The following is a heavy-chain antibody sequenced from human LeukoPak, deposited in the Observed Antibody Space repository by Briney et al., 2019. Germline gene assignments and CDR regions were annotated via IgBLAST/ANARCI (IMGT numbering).Heavy chain of an antibody. D-gene: IGHD6-13*01. CDR2: RSGSCGTT. Sequence: GGAVRLPCPACGCTFSRYAMSWVRQAPGKGVEGGAARSGSCGTTYYPDPVKGRLTIPRDNSKKTLDLQMNSLRDEDTAVYQCAKDKQPIDYYSYMDVWGKGTTVTVSS. J-gene: IGHJ6*03. CDR3: AKDKQPIDYYSYMDV. V-gene: IGHV3-23*01. CDR1: GCTFSRYA.